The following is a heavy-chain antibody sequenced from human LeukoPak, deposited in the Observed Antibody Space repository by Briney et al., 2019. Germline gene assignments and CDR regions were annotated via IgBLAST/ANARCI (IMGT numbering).Heavy chain of an antibody. CDR1: GFMFNSYA. V-gene: IGHV3-30*02. CDR3: AKSLNGWLRPSDY. CDR2: IRYDGSNK. J-gene: IGHJ4*02. D-gene: IGHD5-12*01. Sequence: GGSLRLSCAASGFMFNSYAMPWVRQAPGKGLEWVAFIRYDGSNKYYADSVKGRFTISRDNSKNTLYLQMNSLRAEDTAVYYCAKSLNGWLRPSDYWGQGTLVTVSS.